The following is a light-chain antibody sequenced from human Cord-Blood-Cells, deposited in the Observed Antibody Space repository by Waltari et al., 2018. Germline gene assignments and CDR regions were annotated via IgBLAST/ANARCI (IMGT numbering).Light chain of an antibody. CDR3: QQRSNWAFT. J-gene: IGKJ4*01. V-gene: IGKV3-11*01. CDR2: DAS. CDR1: QIVSSY. Sequence: EIVLTQSPHTLSLLHGERDTLSCRASQIVSSYLAWYQQKPGQAPRLLIYDASNRATGIPARFSGSGSGTDFTLTISSLEPEDFAVYYCQQRSNWAFTFGGGTKVEIK.